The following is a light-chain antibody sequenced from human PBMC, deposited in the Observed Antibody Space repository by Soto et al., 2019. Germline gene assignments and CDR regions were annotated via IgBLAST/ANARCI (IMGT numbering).Light chain of an antibody. V-gene: IGLV2-14*01. J-gene: IGLJ1*01. CDR3: SSYPGGSTLFV. Sequence: QSVLTQPASVSGSPGQSITLSCTGTSSDVGAYDYVSWYQQPPGKAPKLMIYEVTNRPSGVSSRFSGSKSGNTASLTISGLQAEDEADYYCSSYPGGSTLFVFGAGTKVTVL. CDR1: SSDVGAYDY. CDR2: EVT.